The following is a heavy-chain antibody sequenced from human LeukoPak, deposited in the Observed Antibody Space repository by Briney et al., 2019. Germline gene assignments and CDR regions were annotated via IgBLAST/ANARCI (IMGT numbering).Heavy chain of an antibody. Sequence: ASVKVSCKASGYSFTSYYMHWVRQAPGQGLEWMGIINPSGGSTSYAQKFQGRVTMTRDMSTSTVYMELSSLRSDDTAVYYCXXXXXXXSGSYGGGWFDPWGQGTLVTVSS. CDR2: INPSGGST. CDR3: XXXXXXXSGSYGGGWFDP. V-gene: IGHV1-46*01. CDR1: GYSFTSYY. D-gene: IGHD1-26*01. J-gene: IGHJ5*02.